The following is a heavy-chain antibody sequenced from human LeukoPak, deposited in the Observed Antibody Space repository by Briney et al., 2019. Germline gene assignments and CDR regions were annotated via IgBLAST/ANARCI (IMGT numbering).Heavy chain of an antibody. CDR1: GFTFSSYE. D-gene: IGHD2-15*01. CDR3: ARDFFKGYCSGGSCPRRPNWYFDL. V-gene: IGHV3-48*03. J-gene: IGHJ2*01. CDR2: ISSSGSTI. Sequence: GGSLRLSCAASGFTFSSYEMNWVRQAPGKGLEWVSYISSSGSTIYYADSVKGRFTISRDNAKNSLDLQMNSLRAEDTAVYYCARDFFKGYCSGGSCPRRPNWYFDLWGRGTLVTVSS.